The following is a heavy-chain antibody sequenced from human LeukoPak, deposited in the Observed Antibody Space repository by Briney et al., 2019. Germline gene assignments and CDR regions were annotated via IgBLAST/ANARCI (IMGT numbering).Heavy chain of an antibody. CDR1: GGSISSYY. Sequence: PSETLSLTCTVSGGSISSYYWSWIRQPAGKGLEWIGRIYTSGSTNYNPSLKSRVTMSVDTSKNQFSLKLSSVTAAVTAVYYCARETASSWYTTQAYYFDYWGQGTLVTVSS. J-gene: IGHJ4*02. CDR3: ARETASSWYTTQAYYFDY. V-gene: IGHV4-4*07. D-gene: IGHD6-13*01. CDR2: IYTSGST.